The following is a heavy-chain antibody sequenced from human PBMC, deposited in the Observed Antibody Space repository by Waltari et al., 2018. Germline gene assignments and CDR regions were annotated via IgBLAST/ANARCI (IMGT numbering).Heavy chain of an antibody. CDR3: ASYSGYDEGLDY. D-gene: IGHD5-12*01. J-gene: IGHJ4*02. Sequence: QVQLVESGGGVVQPGRSLRLSCAASGFTFSSYAMHWLRQAPGKGLEWVAVISYDGSNKYYADSVKGRFTISRDNSKNTLYLQMNSLRAEDTAVYYCASYSGYDEGLDYWGQGTLVTVSS. CDR1: GFTFSSYA. CDR2: ISYDGSNK. V-gene: IGHV3-30-3*01.